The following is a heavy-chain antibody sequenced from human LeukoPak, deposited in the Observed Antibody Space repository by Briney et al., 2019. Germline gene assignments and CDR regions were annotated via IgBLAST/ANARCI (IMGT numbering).Heavy chain of an antibody. CDR3: AREQLGAPDY. Sequence: KTSETLSLTRTVSGGSVSSGSYYWSWIRQPPGKGLEWIGYIYYSGSTNYNPSLKSRVTISVDTSKNQFSLKLSSVTAADTAVYYCAREQLGAPDYWGQGTLVIVSS. J-gene: IGHJ4*02. V-gene: IGHV4-61*01. CDR1: GGSVSSGSYY. CDR2: IYYSGST. D-gene: IGHD1-26*01.